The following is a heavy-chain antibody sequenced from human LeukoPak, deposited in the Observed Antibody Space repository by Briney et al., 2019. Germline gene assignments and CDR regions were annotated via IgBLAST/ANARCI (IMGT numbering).Heavy chain of an antibody. Sequence: TGGSLRLSCEASGFTFRSYSMNWVRQAPGKGLEWISYISRSTNSISYADSVKGRFTISRDNAKNSLFLQVNNLRDEDTAVYYCARDRGPGTKPAGTVGMDVWGQGTTVTVSS. J-gene: IGHJ6*02. CDR3: ARDRGPGTKPAGTVGMDV. D-gene: IGHD6-19*01. CDR1: GFTFRSYS. V-gene: IGHV3-48*02. CDR2: ISRSTNSI.